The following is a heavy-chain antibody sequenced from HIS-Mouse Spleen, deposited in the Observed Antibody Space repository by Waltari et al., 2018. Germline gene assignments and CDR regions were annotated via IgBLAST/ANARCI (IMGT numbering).Heavy chain of an antibody. Sequence: EVQLVESGGGLVQPGGSRRLSCAASGFTFRSYWMHWVRQAPGKGLGGVSRINSDGSSTSYADSVKGRFTISRDNAKNTLYLQMNSLRAEDTAVYYCARTGRSGSYYWFDPWGQGTLVTVSS. CDR3: ARTGRSGSYYWFDP. J-gene: IGHJ5*02. V-gene: IGHV3-74*01. D-gene: IGHD1-26*01. CDR1: GFTFRSYW. CDR2: INSDGSST.